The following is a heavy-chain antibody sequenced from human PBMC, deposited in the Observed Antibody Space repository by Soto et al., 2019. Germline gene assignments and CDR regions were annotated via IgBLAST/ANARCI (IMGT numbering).Heavy chain of an antibody. Sequence: PSETLSRACPVSGGAINSYYWTWIRQPAGKVLEWIGRIYSSGSTKYNPYLQSRVTMSLDTSKNQFSLRLTSVTAADTAVYYCARVHRFSEWFDPWAHGTLVTLS. V-gene: IGHV4-4*07. CDR1: GGAINSYY. CDR2: IYSSGST. D-gene: IGHD3-3*01. J-gene: IGHJ5*02. CDR3: ARVHRFSEWFDP.